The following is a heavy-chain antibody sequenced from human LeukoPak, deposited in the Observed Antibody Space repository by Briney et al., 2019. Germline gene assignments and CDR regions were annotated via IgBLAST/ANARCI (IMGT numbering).Heavy chain of an antibody. D-gene: IGHD2-15*01. Sequence: GGSLRLSCAASGSTVSSNYMIWVRQAPGKGLEWVSGISWNSGSIGYADSVKGRFTISRDNAKNSLYLQMNSLRAEDTALYYCAKGVCSGGSCYNFDYWGQGTLVTVSS. J-gene: IGHJ4*02. CDR2: ISWNSGSI. V-gene: IGHV3-9*01. CDR1: GSTVSSNY. CDR3: AKGVCSGGSCYNFDY.